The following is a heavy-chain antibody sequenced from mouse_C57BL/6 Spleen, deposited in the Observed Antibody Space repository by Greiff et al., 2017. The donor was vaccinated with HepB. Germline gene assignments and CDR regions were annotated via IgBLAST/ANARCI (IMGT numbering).Heavy chain of an antibody. D-gene: IGHD1-1*01. CDR3: ARSKFYYGSSPYYYAMDY. V-gene: IGHV1-54*01. CDR1: GYAFTNYL. CDR2: INPGSGGT. J-gene: IGHJ4*01. Sequence: LQESGAELVRPGTSVKVSCKASGYAFTNYLIEWVKQRPGQGLEWIGVINPGSGGTNYNEKFKGKATLTADKSSSTAYMQLSSLTSEDSAVYFCARSKFYYGSSPYYYAMDYWGQGTSVTVSS.